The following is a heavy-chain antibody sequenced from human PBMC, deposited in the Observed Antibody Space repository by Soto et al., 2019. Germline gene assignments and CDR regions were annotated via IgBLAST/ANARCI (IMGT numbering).Heavy chain of an antibody. Sequence: PSETPSLPRTVSCGSLRSGGCYWSWIRQHPGKGLEWIGYIYYSGSTYYNPSLKSRVTISVDTSKNQFSLKLSSVTAADTAVYYCARVPPYYYYYMDVWGKGTTVTVSS. CDR3: ARVPPYYYYYMDV. CDR2: IYYSGST. V-gene: IGHV4-31*03. CDR1: CGSLRSGGCY. J-gene: IGHJ6*03.